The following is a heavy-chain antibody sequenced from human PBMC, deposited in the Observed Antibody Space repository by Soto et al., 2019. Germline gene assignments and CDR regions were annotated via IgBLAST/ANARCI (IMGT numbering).Heavy chain of an antibody. V-gene: IGHV1-3*01. Sequence: QVQLVQSGAEVKKPGASVKVSCKASGYTFTSYAMHWVRQAPGQRLEWMGWINAGNGNTKYSQKFQGRVTITRDTSASTAYMERSSLRSEDTAVYYCARVSPHTLSDFWSGYYNPYYFDYWGQGTLVTVSS. CDR3: ARVSPHTLSDFWSGYYNPYYFDY. J-gene: IGHJ4*02. CDR2: INAGNGNT. D-gene: IGHD3-3*01. CDR1: GYTFTSYA.